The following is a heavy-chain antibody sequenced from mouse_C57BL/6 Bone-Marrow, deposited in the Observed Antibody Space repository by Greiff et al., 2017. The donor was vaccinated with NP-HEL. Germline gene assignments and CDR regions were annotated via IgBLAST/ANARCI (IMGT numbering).Heavy chain of an antibody. V-gene: IGHV5-15*01. CDR3: ARQGDLLLRYEAMDY. J-gene: IGHJ4*01. CDR1: GFTFSDYG. Sequence: EVMLVESGGGLVQPGGSLKLSCAASGFTFSDYGMAWVRQAPRKGPEWVAFISNLAYSIYYADTVTGRFTISRENAKNTLYLEMSSLRSEDTAMYYCARQGDLLLRYEAMDYWGQGTSVTVSS. D-gene: IGHD1-1*01. CDR2: ISNLAYSI.